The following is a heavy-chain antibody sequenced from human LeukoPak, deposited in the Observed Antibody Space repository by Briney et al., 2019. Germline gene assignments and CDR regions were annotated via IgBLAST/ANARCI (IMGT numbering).Heavy chain of an antibody. CDR2: LYYGVST. J-gene: IGHJ4*02. V-gene: IGHV3-53*01. CDR3: ARGRQNYGDYPY. CDR1: GFTVSGDY. D-gene: IGHD4-17*01. Sequence: PGGSLRLSCVVSGFTVSGDYISWFRQAPGKGLEWVSVLYYGVSTFYKDSVKGRFTTSGDNFNNTVYLQMNSLRAEDTAAYYCARGRQNYGDYPYWGQGTLVTVSS.